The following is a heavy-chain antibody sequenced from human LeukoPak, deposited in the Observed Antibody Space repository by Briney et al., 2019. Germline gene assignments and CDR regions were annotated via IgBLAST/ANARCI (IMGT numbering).Heavy chain of an antibody. V-gene: IGHV3-23*01. CDR1: GFTFSSSA. J-gene: IGHJ4*02. CDR2: ISGSGGST. Sequence: GGSLRLSCAASGFTFSSSAMSWVRQAPGKGLEWVSAISGSGGSTYYADAVKGRFTISRDNSKNTLYLQMNSLRAEDTAVYYCAKEGNGDYYFDYWAQGTLVTVSS. D-gene: IGHD4-17*01. CDR3: AKEGNGDYYFDY.